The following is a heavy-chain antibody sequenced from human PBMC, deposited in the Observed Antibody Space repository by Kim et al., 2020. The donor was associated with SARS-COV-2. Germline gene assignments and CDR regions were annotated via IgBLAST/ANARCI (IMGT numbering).Heavy chain of an antibody. CDR3: VVQFQH. CDR2: TDTDTGNS. V-gene: IGHV7-4-1*02. D-gene: IGHD3-10*02. CDR1: GYIFSNYA. Sequence: ASVKVSCKTSGYIFSNYAVNWVRQAPGQGLEWMGWTDTDTGNSAYAQGFTGRFVFSLDTSVSTAYLQINRLKAEDTAVYYCVVQFQHWGQGTLIAVSS. J-gene: IGHJ1*01.